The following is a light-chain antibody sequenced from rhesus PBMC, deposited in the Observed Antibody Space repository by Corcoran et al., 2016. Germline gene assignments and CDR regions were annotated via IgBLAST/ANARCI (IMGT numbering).Light chain of an antibody. J-gene: IGKJ1*01. CDR3: IQYNSDPWT. CDR1: QGISTY. CDR2: KAS. Sequence: DIQMTQSPSSLSASVGDRVTITCRASQGISTYLNWYQQKPGKAPKRLIYKASSLESGVPSRFSGSGSGTDFTLTISRLQPEDFETYCCIQYNSDPWTFGQGTKVEIK. V-gene: IGKV1-43*02.